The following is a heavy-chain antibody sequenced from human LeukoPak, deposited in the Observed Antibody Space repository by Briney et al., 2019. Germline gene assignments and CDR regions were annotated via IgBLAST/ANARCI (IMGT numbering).Heavy chain of an antibody. CDR2: ISGSSGTT. CDR3: AKGTGTTPYYYGMDV. J-gene: IGHJ6*02. D-gene: IGHD1-7*01. Sequence: PGGSLRLSCAASGFTCSNYAMSWVRQAPGKGLEWASVISGSSGTTYYADSVQGRFTISTDNSKNTLYLQMNSLRAEDTAVYYCAKGTGTTPYYYGMDVWGQGTTVTVFS. V-gene: IGHV3-23*01. CDR1: GFTCSNYA.